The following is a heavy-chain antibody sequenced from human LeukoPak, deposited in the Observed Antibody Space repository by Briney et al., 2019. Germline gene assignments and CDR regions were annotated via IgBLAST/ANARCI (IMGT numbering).Heavy chain of an antibody. J-gene: IGHJ6*02. Sequence: GSLRLSCAASGFTFSSYSMNWVRQVPGKGLEWVGQTVSEIDGGTTDYAAPVKGRFTISRDDSKSTLYLQMNSLKIEDTAVYYCTTDEDWNYARKDVWGQGATVIVSS. CDR1: GFTFSSYS. CDR2: TVSEIDGGTT. D-gene: IGHD1-7*01. V-gene: IGHV3-15*04. CDR3: TTDEDWNYARKDV.